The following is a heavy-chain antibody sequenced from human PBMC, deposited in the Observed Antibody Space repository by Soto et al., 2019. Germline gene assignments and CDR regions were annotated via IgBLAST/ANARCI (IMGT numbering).Heavy chain of an antibody. CDR3: ARGDLYYYGMDV. CDR2: ISGSGGSK. J-gene: IGHJ6*02. Sequence: HPGGSLRLSCAASGFTFSSYAMSWVRQAPGKGLEWVSAISGSGGSKYYADSVKGRFTISRDNSKNTLYLQMNSLRAEDTAVYYCARGDLYYYGMDVWSQGTTVTVSS. V-gene: IGHV3-23*01. CDR1: GFTFSSYA.